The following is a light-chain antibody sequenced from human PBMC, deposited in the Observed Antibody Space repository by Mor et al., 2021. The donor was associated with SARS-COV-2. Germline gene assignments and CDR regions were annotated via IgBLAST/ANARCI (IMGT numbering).Light chain of an antibody. J-gene: IGLJ3*02. CDR1: SSDVGGYNY. V-gene: IGLV2-14*03. CDR2: DVS. Sequence: GTSSDVGGYNYVSWYQQHPGKAPKLMIFDVSNRPSGVSNRFSGSKSGNTASLTISGLQAEDEADFYCSSYTSSNTLVFGGGT. CDR3: SSYTSSNTLV.